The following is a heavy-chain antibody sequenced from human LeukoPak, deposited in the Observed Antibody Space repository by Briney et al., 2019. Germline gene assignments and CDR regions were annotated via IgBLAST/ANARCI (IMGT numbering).Heavy chain of an antibody. D-gene: IGHD5-24*01. V-gene: IGHV3-53*01. CDR2: IYSGGST. J-gene: IGHJ4*02. CDR3: ARGRDGYNFHY. Sequence: GGSLRLSCAVSGFTFSTKSMNWVRQAPGKGLEWVSVIYSGGSTYYADSVKGRFTISRDNSKNTLYLQMNSLRAEDTAVYYCARGRDGYNFHYWGQGTLVTVSS. CDR1: GFTFSTKS.